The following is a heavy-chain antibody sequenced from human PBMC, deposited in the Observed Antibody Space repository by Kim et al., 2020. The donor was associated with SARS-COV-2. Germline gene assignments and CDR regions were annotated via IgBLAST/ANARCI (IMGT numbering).Heavy chain of an antibody. J-gene: IGHJ5*02. Sequence: ASVKVSCKASGYTFTSHDINWIRQATGQGLEWMGWVSPNNGNTGYAQRFQGRVTMTRDTSISTAYMELSNLRSEETAVYYCARGLGVAATNWFDPWGQGTLVTVSS. CDR1: GYTFTSHD. D-gene: IGHD2-15*01. CDR3: ARGLGVAATNWFDP. V-gene: IGHV1-8*01. CDR2: VSPNNGNT.